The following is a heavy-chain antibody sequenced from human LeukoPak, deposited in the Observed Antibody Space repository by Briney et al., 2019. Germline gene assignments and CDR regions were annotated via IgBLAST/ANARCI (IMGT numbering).Heavy chain of an antibody. CDR1: GFTFSNAW. J-gene: IGHJ6*04. D-gene: IGHD3-10*02. CDR2: ISGSGDST. CDR3: AELGITMIGGA. V-gene: IGHV3-69-1*02. Sequence: GGSLRLSCAASGFTFSNAWMSWVRQAPGKGLEWVSSISGSGDSTYYADSVKGRFTISRDNAKNSLYLQMNSLRAEDTAVYYCAELGITMIGGAWGKGTTVTISS.